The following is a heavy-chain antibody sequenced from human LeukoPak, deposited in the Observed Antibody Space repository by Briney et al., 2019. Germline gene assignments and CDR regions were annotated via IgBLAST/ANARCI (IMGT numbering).Heavy chain of an antibody. J-gene: IGHJ6*02. Sequence: PSETLSLTCTVSGGSLSSYYWSWIRQPAGKGLEWIGRINTSGSTNYNPSLKSRVTISVDTSKNQFSLKLSSVTAADTAVYYCARGGIAAAGSDYYYGMDVWGQGTTVIVSS. V-gene: IGHV4-4*07. CDR1: GGSLSSYY. CDR2: INTSGST. D-gene: IGHD6-13*01. CDR3: ARGGIAAAGSDYYYGMDV.